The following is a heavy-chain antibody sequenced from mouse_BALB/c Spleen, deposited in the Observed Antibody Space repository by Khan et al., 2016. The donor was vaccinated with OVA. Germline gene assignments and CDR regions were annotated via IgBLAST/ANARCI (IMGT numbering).Heavy chain of an antibody. J-gene: IGHJ3*01. CDR1: GYSFTLYY. D-gene: IGHD2-14*01. CDR2: VNPNTGGS. CDR3: ARGYDFFAY. V-gene: IGHV1-26*01. Sequence: VQLQQSGPDLVKPGASVKISCKASGYSFTLYYMTWVKQSHGKSLEWIGRVNPNTGGSDYNQEFKGKAILTLDKSSNTAYMELHSLTSEDSAVYYCARGYDFFAYWGQGTLVTVSA.